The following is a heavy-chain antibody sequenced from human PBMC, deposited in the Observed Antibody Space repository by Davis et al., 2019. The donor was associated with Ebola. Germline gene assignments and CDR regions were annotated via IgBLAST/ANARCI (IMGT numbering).Heavy chain of an antibody. J-gene: IGHJ6*04. CDR2: INPNDGRT. V-gene: IGHV1-46*01. D-gene: IGHD5/OR15-5a*01. CDR1: GYTFTNYY. Sequence: ASVKVSCKASGYTFTNYYMHWVRQAPGQGLEWMGMINPNDGRTIYAQKFQGRVTVTRDTSTTTVYMDLISLRPEDTAVYYCAKDGAAVPHSVYFYYGLDVWGIGTTVTVS. CDR3: AKDGAAVPHSVYFYYGLDV.